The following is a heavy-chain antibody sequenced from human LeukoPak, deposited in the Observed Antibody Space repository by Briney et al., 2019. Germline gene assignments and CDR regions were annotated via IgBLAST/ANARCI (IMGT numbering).Heavy chain of an antibody. Sequence: SETLSLTCAVYGGSFSGYYWSWIRQPPGKGLEWIGETNHSGSTNYNPSLKSRVTISVDTSKNQFSLKLSSVTAADTAVYYCASSGWYIPTDAFDIWGQGTMVTVSS. CDR2: TNHSGST. CDR1: GGSFSGYY. CDR3: ASSGWYIPTDAFDI. V-gene: IGHV4-34*01. J-gene: IGHJ3*02. D-gene: IGHD6-19*01.